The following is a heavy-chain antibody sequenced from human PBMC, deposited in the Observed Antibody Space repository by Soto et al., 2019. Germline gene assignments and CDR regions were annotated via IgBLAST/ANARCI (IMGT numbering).Heavy chain of an antibody. J-gene: IGHJ6*02. CDR1: GGSVSSGNYY. CDR2: IYFSGST. D-gene: IGHD1-26*01. Sequence: SETLSLTCTVRGGSVSSGNYYWSWIRQTPGKGLEWIGYIYFSGSTKYNPSLKSRVTMSSDTSRNQFSLRLSSVTAADTAVYYCTRLLLRYSGYGMDVWGQGTTVTVS. CDR3: TRLLLRYSGYGMDV. V-gene: IGHV4-61*01.